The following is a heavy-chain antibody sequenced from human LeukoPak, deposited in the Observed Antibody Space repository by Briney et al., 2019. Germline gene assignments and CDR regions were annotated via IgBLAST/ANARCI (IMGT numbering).Heavy chain of an antibody. V-gene: IGHV1-2*02. CDR1: GYSFTGHY. CDR2: INPNGGGA. D-gene: IGHD3-22*01. J-gene: IGHJ5*02. Sequence: ASVKLSCKASGYSFTGHYIHWVRQVPGQGLGWMGWINPNGGGARFAEKFQGRVTMTRDTSIRTAYMELTRLTSDDTAVYCCARDSGDYYDNSGTPYTWFDPWGQGTLVTVSS. CDR3: ARDSGDYYDNSGTPYTWFDP.